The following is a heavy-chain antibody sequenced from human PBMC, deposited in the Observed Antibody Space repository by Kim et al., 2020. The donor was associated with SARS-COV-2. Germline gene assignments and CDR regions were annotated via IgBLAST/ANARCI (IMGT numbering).Heavy chain of an antibody. D-gene: IGHD6-19*01. CDR2: IYTDGSKT. V-gene: IGHV3-23*03. CDR3: ANTITSGWYAEI. CDR1: GFTFRSFA. Sequence: GGSLRLSCAASGFTFRSFAMSWVRQAPGKGLEWVSVIYTDGSKTFYADSVKGRFTISRDNSKNTLYLQMNSLRAEDTAVYYCANTITSGWYAEIWGQGTLVTVSS. J-gene: IGHJ4*02.